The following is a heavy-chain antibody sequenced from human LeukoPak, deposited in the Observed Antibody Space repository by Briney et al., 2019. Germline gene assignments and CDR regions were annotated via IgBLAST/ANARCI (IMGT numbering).Heavy chain of an antibody. CDR2: ISSSSSYL. CDR3: VRDYRGGWNDY. J-gene: IGHJ4*02. CDR1: GFTFNSYS. Sequence: NPGGSLRLSCAASGFTFNSYSMNWVRQAPGKGLEWVSSISSSSSYLYYADSVKGRFTISRGNAKNSLYLQMNSLRAGDTAVYYCVRDYRGGWNDYWGQGTLVTVSS. D-gene: IGHD1-26*01. V-gene: IGHV3-21*01.